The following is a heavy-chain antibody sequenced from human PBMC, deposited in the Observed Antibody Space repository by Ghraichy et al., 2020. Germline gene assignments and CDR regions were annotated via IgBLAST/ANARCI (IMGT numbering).Heavy chain of an antibody. CDR2: INHSGST. V-gene: IGHV4-34*01. CDR1: GGSFSGYY. J-gene: IGHJ5*02. CDR3: ASIFRASLGGTRYNWFDP. Sequence: SETLSLTCAVYGGSFSGYYWSWIRQPPGKGLEWIGEINHSGSTNYNPSLKSRVTISVDTSKNQFSLKLSSVTAADTAVYYCASIFRASLGGTRYNWFDPWGQGTLVTVSS.